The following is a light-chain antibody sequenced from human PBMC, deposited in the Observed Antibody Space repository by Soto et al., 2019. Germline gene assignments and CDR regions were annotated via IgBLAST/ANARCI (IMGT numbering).Light chain of an antibody. CDR2: RNN. J-gene: IGLJ2*01. Sequence: QSVLTQPPSASSTPGARGTISFSGSESKNGRKYVYWYQQLSGTAPKLLMYRNNQRPSGVPYRFSGSKSGTSASLAIFGLRSEDEADYYCAAWDTSLGGPAFGGGTKITVL. CDR1: ESKNGRKY. CDR3: AAWDTSLGGPA. V-gene: IGLV1-47*01.